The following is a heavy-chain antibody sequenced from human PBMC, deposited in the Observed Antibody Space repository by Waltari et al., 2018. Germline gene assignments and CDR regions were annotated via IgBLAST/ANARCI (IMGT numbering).Heavy chain of an antibody. J-gene: IGHJ5*02. V-gene: IGHV4-38-2*02. Sequence: QVQLQESGPGLVKPSETLSLTCTVPGYSISSGYYWGWIRQPPGKGLEWIGSIYHSGSTYYNPSLKSRVTISVDTSKNQFSLKLSSVTAADTAVYYCAIDIVVVPAATRGWFDPWGQGTLVTVSS. CDR2: IYHSGST. CDR3: AIDIVVVPAATRGWFDP. CDR1: GYSISSGYY. D-gene: IGHD2-2*01.